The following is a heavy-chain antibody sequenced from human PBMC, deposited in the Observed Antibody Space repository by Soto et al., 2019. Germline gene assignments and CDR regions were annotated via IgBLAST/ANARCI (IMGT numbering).Heavy chain of an antibody. D-gene: IGHD3-10*01. CDR1: GFTFSSYS. CDR2: ISSSSSTI. J-gene: IGHJ4*02. CDR3: ARYRPSRGSSYYFDY. Sequence: GGSLRLSCAASGFTFSSYSMNWVRQAPGKGLEWVSYISSSSSTIYYADSVKGRFTISRDNAKNSLYLQMNSLRAEDTAVYYCARYRPSRGSSYYFDYWGQGTLVTVSS. V-gene: IGHV3-48*01.